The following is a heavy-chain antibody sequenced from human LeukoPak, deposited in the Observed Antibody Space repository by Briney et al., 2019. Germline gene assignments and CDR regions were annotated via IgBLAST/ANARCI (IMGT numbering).Heavy chain of an antibody. Sequence: SETLSLTCTISGGSISPYFWSWIRQPPGKGLEWIGYISYTGHTNYNPSLKSRVTISIDTSKNHFSLQLTSVTAADTAVYFCARDDYRGVTNFDPWGQGTLVTVSS. CDR3: ARDDYRGVTNFDP. V-gene: IGHV4-59*01. J-gene: IGHJ5*02. CDR1: GGSISPYF. CDR2: ISYTGHT. D-gene: IGHD3-10*01.